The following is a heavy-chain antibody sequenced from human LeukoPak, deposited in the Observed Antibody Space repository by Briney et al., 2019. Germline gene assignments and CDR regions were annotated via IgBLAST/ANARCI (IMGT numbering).Heavy chain of an antibody. D-gene: IGHD3-10*01. CDR2: IYTSGST. CDR1: GGSISSGSYY. CDR3: ARGRYYGSGSSMYYFDY. J-gene: IGHJ4*02. Sequence: PSETLSLTCTVSGGSISSGSYYWSWIRQPAGKGLEWIGRIYTSGSTNYNPSLKSRVTISVDMSKNQFSLKLSSVTAADTAVYYCARGRYYGSGSSMYYFDYWGQGTLVTVSS. V-gene: IGHV4-61*02.